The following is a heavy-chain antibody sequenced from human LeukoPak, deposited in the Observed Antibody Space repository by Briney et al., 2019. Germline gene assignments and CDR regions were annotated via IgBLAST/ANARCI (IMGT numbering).Heavy chain of an antibody. J-gene: IGHJ6*03. V-gene: IGHV3-30*02. Sequence: PGGSLRLSCAASGFTFSSYGMHWVRQAPGKGLEWVAFIRYDGSNKYYADSVKGRCTISRDNSKNTLYLQMNSLRAEDTAVYYCAKVKSSGSSWYYPEDYYYYYYMDVWGKGTTVTISS. CDR3: AKVKSSGSSWYYPEDYYYYYYMDV. D-gene: IGHD6-13*01. CDR2: IRYDGSNK. CDR1: GFTFSSYG.